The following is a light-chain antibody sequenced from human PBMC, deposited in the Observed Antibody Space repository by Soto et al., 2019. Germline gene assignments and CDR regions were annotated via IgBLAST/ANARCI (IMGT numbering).Light chain of an antibody. J-gene: IGKJ1*01. CDR1: QSLIHSDGSTY. Sequence: DVVMTQSPLSLPVTLGQPASISCTSSQSLIHSDGSTYLSRFQQRPGQSPRGLIYEVSDRESGDPARCVGSGSGSYFTLAISRVEADDVGVYYGVQGTHWRWTFGQGNEVVIK. CDR3: VQGTHWRWT. CDR2: EVS. V-gene: IGKV2-30*02.